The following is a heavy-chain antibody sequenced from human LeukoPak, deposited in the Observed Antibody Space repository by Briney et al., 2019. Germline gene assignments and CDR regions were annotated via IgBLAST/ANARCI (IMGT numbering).Heavy chain of an antibody. D-gene: IGHD6-13*01. J-gene: IGHJ4*02. CDR3: ARDHSSSWIYYFDY. CDR1: GFTFSSYE. CDR2: ISSSGSTI. Sequence: GGSLRLSCAASGFTFSSYEMNWVRQAPGKGLEWVSYISSSGSTIYYADSVKGRFTISRDNAKNSLYLQMNSLRAEDTAVCYCARDHSSSWIYYFDYWGQGTLVTVSS. V-gene: IGHV3-48*03.